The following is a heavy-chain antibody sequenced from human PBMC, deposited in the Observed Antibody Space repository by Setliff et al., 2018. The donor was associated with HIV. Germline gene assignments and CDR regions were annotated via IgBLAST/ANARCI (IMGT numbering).Heavy chain of an antibody. V-gene: IGHV1-46*01. CDR1: GYIFTTHY. CDR2: SNPSSRTT. D-gene: IGHD3-10*01. Sequence: ASVKVSCKSSGYIFTTHYIHWVRQAPGQGIEWMGMSNPSSRTTIYAQKFRGRMTLTKDKSTTTVYMELSSLRSDDTAVYYCARDNVRGPTNAMDVWGQGTTVTVSS. J-gene: IGHJ6*02. CDR3: ARDNVRGPTNAMDV.